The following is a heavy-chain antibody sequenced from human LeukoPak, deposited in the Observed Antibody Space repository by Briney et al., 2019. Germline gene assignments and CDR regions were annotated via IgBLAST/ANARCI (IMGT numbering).Heavy chain of an antibody. D-gene: IGHD4-11*01. CDR3: ARREYPDYKDY. CDR2: IYYSGST. CDR1: GGSISSSSYY. J-gene: IGHJ4*02. Sequence: SETLSLTCTVSGGSISSSSYYWGWIRQPPGKGLEWIGSIYYSGSTYYNPSLKSRVTISVDTSKNQFSLKLSSVTAADTAVYYCARREYPDYKDYWGQGTLVTVSS. V-gene: IGHV4-39*07.